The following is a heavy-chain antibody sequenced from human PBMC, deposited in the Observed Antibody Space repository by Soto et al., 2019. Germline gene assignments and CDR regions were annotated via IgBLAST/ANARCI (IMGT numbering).Heavy chain of an antibody. D-gene: IGHD3-10*01. Sequence: GGSLRLSCAASGFTFSSYAMGWVRQAPGKGLECISCISSNGGSTYYADSVKGRFTISRDNSKNTLYLQMSSLRAEDTAVYYCVKVGFTYYFDYWGQGTLVTVSS. CDR2: ISSNGGST. V-gene: IGHV3-64D*06. CDR1: GFTFSSYA. CDR3: VKVGFTYYFDY. J-gene: IGHJ4*02.